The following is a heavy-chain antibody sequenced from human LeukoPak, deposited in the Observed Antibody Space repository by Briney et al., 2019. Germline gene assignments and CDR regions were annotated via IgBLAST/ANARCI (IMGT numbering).Heavy chain of an antibody. CDR2: IRYDGSNE. D-gene: IGHD3-9*01. Sequence: GGSLRLSCAASGFTFSTYGMHWVRQAPGKGLEWVAFIRYDGSNENYADSVKGRFTISRDNSKNTLYLQMNSLRAEDTAVYYWANVKMESTGYYCFDYWGQGTLVTVSS. CDR3: ANVKMESTGYYCFDY. CDR1: GFTFSTYG. J-gene: IGHJ4*02. V-gene: IGHV3-30*02.